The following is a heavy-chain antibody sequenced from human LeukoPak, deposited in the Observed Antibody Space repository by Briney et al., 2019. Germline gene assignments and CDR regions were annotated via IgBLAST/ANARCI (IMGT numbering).Heavy chain of an antibody. CDR2: VSGNGGST. CDR1: GFTFSSYA. D-gene: IGHD6-13*01. J-gene: IGHJ5*02. CDR3: AKSLVGTLRGFDP. V-gene: IGHV3-23*01. Sequence: GGSLRLSCAASGFTFSSYAMSWVRQAPGKGLEWISTVSGNGGSTYYADSVKGRFTISRDNSKNTLYLQMNSLRAEDTAVHYCAKSLVGTLRGFDPWGQGILVTVSS.